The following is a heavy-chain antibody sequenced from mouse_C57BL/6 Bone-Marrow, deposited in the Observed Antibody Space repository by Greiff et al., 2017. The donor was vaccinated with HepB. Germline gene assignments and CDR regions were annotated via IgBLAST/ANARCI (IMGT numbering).Heavy chain of an antibody. CDR1: GFTFSSYA. V-gene: IGHV5-9-1*02. Sequence: EVMLVESGEGLVKPGGSLKLSCAASGFTFSSYAMSWVRQTPEKRLEWVAYISSGGDYIYYADTVKGRFTISRDNARNTLYLQMSSLKSEDTAMYYCTREGSTTVVARYFDVWGTGTTVTVAS. J-gene: IGHJ1*03. CDR3: TREGSTTVVARYFDV. CDR2: ISSGGDYI. D-gene: IGHD1-1*01.